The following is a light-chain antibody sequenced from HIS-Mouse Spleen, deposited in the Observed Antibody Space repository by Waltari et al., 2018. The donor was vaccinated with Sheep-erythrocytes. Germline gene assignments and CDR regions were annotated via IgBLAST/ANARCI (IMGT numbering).Light chain of an antibody. CDR2: DVS. CDR1: SSDVGGDDY. CDR3: CSYAGSYNHV. J-gene: IGLJ1*01. Sequence: QSALTQPRPVSGSPGQSVTIACTGTSSDVGGDDYVSWYQQHPGKAPKLMIYDVSKRPSGVPDRFSGSKSGNTASLTISGLQAEDEADYYCCSYAGSYNHVFATGTKVTVL. V-gene: IGLV2-11*01.